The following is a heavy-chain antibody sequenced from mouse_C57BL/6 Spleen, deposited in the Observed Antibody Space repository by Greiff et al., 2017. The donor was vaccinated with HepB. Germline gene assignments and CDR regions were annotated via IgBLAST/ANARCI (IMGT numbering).Heavy chain of an antibody. J-gene: IGHJ2*01. Sequence: VNVVESGPELVKPGASVKISCKASGYAFSSSWMNWVKQRPGKGLEWIGRIYPGDGDTNYNGKFKGKATLTADKSSSTAYMQLSSLTSEDSAVYFCARLYGNYVRYFDYWGQGTTLTVSS. CDR3: ARLYGNYVRYFDY. CDR1: GYAFSSSW. V-gene: IGHV1-82*01. CDR2: IYPGDGDT. D-gene: IGHD2-10*02.